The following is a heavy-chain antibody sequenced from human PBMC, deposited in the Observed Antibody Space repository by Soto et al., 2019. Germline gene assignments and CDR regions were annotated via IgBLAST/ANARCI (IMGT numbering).Heavy chain of an antibody. V-gene: IGHV4-34*01. CDR2: INHSGST. CDR1: GGSFSGYY. D-gene: IGHD2-2*01. CDR3: ARGRYCSSTSCRNWFDP. J-gene: IGHJ5*02. Sequence: QVQLQQWGAGLLKPSETLSLTCAVYGGSFSGYYWSWICQPPGKGLEWIGEINHSGSTNYNPSLKSRVTISVDTSKNQFSLKLSSVTAADTAVYYCARGRYCSSTSCRNWFDPWGQGTLVTVSS.